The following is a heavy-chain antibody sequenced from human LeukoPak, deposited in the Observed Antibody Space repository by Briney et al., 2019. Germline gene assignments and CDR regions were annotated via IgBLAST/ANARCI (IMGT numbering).Heavy chain of an antibody. V-gene: IGHV3-23*01. CDR1: GITLSNYG. CDR2: LSGSGGGT. Sequence: GGSLRLSCAVSGITLSNYGMSWVHQAPGKGLEWVAGLSGSGGGTNYADSVQGRFTISRDNPKNTLYLQMNSLRAEDTAVYFCAKRGVVIRVFLVGFHKEAYYFDSWGQGALVTVSS. D-gene: IGHD3-10*01. J-gene: IGHJ4*02. CDR3: AKRGVVIRVFLVGFHKEAYYFDS.